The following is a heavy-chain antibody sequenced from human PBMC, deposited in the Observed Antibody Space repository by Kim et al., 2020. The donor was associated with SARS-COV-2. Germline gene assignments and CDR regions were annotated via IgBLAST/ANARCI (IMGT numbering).Heavy chain of an antibody. Sequence: SETLSLTCTVSGGSISSYYWSWIRQPPGKGLEWIGYIYYSGSTNYNPSLKSRVTISVDTSKNQFSLKLSSVTAADTAVYYCARVGYDSSGYADAFDIWGQGTMVTVSS. CDR3: ARVGYDSSGYADAFDI. V-gene: IGHV4-59*01. D-gene: IGHD3-22*01. J-gene: IGHJ3*02. CDR1: GGSISSYY. CDR2: IYYSGST.